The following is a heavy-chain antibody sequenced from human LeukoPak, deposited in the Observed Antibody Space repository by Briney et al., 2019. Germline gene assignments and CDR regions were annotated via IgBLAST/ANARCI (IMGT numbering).Heavy chain of an antibody. D-gene: IGHD4-17*01. J-gene: IGHJ4*02. Sequence: PGGSLRLSCAASGFTFSSYAMSWVRQAPGKGLEWVSAISGSGGSTYYADSVKGRFTISGDNSKNTLYLQMNSLRAEDTAVYYCAKLWYGDVYYFDYWGQGTLVTVSS. V-gene: IGHV3-23*01. CDR1: GFTFSSYA. CDR2: ISGSGGST. CDR3: AKLWYGDVYYFDY.